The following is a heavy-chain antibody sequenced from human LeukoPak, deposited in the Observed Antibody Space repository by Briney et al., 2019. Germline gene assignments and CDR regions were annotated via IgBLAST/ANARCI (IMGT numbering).Heavy chain of an antibody. D-gene: IGHD4-17*01. CDR3: ARGQKDYGDYGYYYYGMDV. CDR1: GGSFSGYY. J-gene: IGHJ6*02. Sequence: KPSETLSLTCAVYGGSFSGYYWSWIRQPPGKGLEWIGEINHSGSTNYNPSLKSRVTISVDTSKNQFSLKLSSVTAADTAVYYCARGQKDYGDYGYYYYGMDVWGQGTTVTVSS. CDR2: INHSGST. V-gene: IGHV4-34*01.